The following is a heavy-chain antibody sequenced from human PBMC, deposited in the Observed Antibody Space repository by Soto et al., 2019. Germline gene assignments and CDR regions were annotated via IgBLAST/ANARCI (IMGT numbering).Heavy chain of an antibody. V-gene: IGHV4-59*01. D-gene: IGHD3-22*01. CDR1: GGSISSYY. CDR3: ARDSHYYDSSGYYLNWFEP. CDR2: IYYSGST. J-gene: IGHJ5*02. Sequence: SETLSLTCTVSGGSISSYYWSWIRQPPGKGLEWIGYIYYSGSTNYNPSLKSRVTISVDTSKNQFSLKLSSVTAADTAVYYCARDSHYYDSSGYYLNWFEPWGQGTLVTVS.